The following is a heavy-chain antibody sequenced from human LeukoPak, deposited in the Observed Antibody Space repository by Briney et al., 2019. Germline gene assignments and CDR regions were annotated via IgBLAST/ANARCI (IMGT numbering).Heavy chain of an antibody. V-gene: IGHV3-21*01. CDR3: AREGPVTMIVVAHAFDI. J-gene: IGHJ3*02. D-gene: IGHD3-22*01. CDR1: GFTFSSYS. CDR2: ISSSSSYI. Sequence: GGSLKLSCAASGFTFSSYSMNWVRQAPGKGLEWVSSISSSSSYIYYADSVKGRFTISRDNAKNSLYLQMNSLRAEDTAVYYCAREGPVTMIVVAHAFDIWGQGTMVTVSS.